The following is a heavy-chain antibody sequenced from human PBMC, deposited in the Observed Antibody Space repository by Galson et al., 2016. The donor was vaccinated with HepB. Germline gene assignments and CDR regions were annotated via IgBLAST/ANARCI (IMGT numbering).Heavy chain of an antibody. CDR3: ARGSIWCSSTSCYVDH. J-gene: IGHJ4*02. CDR1: GFTFSNYG. CDR2: ISYGGSNE. Sequence: SLRLSCVASGFTFSNYGMHWVRQAPGKGLEWVAFISYGGSNEYYADSVKGRFTISRENSKNTLYLQMNSLRAEDTAVYYCARGSIWCSSTSCYVDHWGQGTLVTVSS. D-gene: IGHD2-2*01. V-gene: IGHV3-30-3*01.